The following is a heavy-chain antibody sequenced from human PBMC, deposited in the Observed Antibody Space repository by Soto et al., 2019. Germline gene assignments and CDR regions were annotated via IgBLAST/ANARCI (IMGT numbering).Heavy chain of an antibody. D-gene: IGHD3-16*01. CDR1: GFTFSGSA. CDR3: TRGSRGMPIDY. V-gene: IGHV3-73*01. Sequence: EVQLVEAGGGLVQPGGSLKLSCAASGFTFSGSAVHWVRQASGKGLEWVGRISSKANGYATVYAASVQGRFTLSRDDYKNTAYLQMNSLKTDDTAVYYCTRGSRGMPIDYWGQGTLVTVSS. CDR2: ISSKANGYAT. J-gene: IGHJ4*02.